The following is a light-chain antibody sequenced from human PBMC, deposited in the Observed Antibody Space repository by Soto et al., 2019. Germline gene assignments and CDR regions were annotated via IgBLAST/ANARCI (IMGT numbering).Light chain of an antibody. Sequence: EIVMTQSPATLSVSPGERVTRSCRASQSISVNLAWYQQKPGQAPRLLIYGASTRATGVPARFSGGGSGTEFSLIISSLQSEDFATYYCQQYKDYPITFGQGTRLEIK. CDR1: QSISVN. V-gene: IGKV3-15*01. J-gene: IGKJ5*01. CDR2: GAS. CDR3: QQYKDYPIT.